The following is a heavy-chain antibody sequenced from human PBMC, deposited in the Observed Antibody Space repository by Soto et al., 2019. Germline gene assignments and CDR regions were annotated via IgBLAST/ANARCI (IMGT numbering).Heavy chain of an antibody. CDR1: GGSFSGYY. CDR3: ARRFGYYYYYGMEV. J-gene: IGHJ6*02. D-gene: IGHD3-10*01. Sequence: SETLSLTCAGYGGSFSGYYWSWIRQPPGKGLEWIGEINHSGSTNYNPSLKSRVTISVDTSKNQFSLKLSSVTAADTAVYYCARRFGYYYYYGMEVWGQGTTVTV. V-gene: IGHV4-34*01. CDR2: INHSGST.